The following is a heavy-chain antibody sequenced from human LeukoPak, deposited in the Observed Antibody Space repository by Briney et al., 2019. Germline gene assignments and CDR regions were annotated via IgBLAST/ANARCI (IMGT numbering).Heavy chain of an antibody. D-gene: IGHD1-26*01. V-gene: IGHV3-66*01. CDR3: AKGSIVGATSYYYMDV. J-gene: IGHJ6*03. CDR1: EFSVGSNY. Sequence: GGSLRLSCAASEFSVGSNYMTWVRQAPGKGLEWVSLIYSGGSTYYADSVKGRFTISRDNSKNTLYLQMNSLRAEDTAVYYCAKGSIVGATSYYYMDVWGKGTTVTISS. CDR2: IYSGGST.